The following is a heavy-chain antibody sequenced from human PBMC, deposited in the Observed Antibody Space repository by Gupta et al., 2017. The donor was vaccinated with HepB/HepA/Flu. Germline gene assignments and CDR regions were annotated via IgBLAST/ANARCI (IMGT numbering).Heavy chain of an antibody. Sequence: EGRLVQSGGGLIQPGGSLRLSCAVSGFTVYNNYMSWVRQVPGKGLEWVSLIYSGGKAYYADSAQGRFTVSRDNSKNTLYLQMNSLRPEDTAIYYCAIYSSLDFWGQGTLVTVSS. D-gene: IGHD6-13*01. CDR1: GFTVYNNY. J-gene: IGHJ4*02. CDR2: IYSGGKA. V-gene: IGHV3-53*01. CDR3: AIYSSLDF.